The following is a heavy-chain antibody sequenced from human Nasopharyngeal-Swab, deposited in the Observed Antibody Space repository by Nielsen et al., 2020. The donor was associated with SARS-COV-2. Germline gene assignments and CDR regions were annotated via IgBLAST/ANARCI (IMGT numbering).Heavy chain of an antibody. V-gene: IGHV4-31*02. J-gene: IGHJ6*03. Sequence: WIRQHAGKGLEWIGYIYYSGSTYYNPSLKSRVTISVDTSKNQFSLKLSSVTAADTAVYYCARVSRYYYMDVWGKGTTVTVSS. CDR3: ARVSRYYYMDV. CDR2: IYYSGST.